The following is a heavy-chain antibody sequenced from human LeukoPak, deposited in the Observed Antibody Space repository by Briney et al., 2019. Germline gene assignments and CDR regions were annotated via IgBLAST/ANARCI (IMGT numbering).Heavy chain of an antibody. D-gene: IGHD2-2*01. CDR2: IIPIFGTA. J-gene: IGHJ4*02. CDR1: GGTFSSYA. CDR3: ASTPIYCSSTSCSHFDY. Sequence: GASVKVSCKASGGTFSSYAISWVRQAPGQGLEWMGRIIPIFGTANYAQKFQGRVTTTTGESTSTAYMELSSLRSEDTAVYYCASTPIYCSSTSCSHFDYWGQGTLVTVSS. V-gene: IGHV1-69*05.